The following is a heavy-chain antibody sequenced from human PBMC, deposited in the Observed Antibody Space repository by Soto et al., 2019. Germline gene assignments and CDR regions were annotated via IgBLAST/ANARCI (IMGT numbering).Heavy chain of an antibody. CDR2: IFSNDEK. D-gene: IGHD2-21*02. CDR3: ARSSYCGGDCYHDY. Sequence: QVTLKESGPVLVKPTETLTLTCTVSGFSLSNARMGVSWIRQPPGKALEWLAHIFSNDEKSYSTSLKSRLTISKHPSKTHVVLTMTNFDPVDTATYYCARSSYCGGDCYHDYSRQGTLVTLSS. V-gene: IGHV2-26*01. CDR1: GFSLSNARMG. J-gene: IGHJ4*02.